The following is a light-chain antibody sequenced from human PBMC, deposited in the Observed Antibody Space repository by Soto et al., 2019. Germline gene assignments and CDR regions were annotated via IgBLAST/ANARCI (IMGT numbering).Light chain of an antibody. CDR3: QKYDSAPWT. CDR1: QGISNY. CDR2: AAS. Sequence: DIQMTQSPSSLSASVRDRVTITCRASQGISNYLAWYQQKPGQVPKLLIYAASTMQSGVPPRFSGSGSGTDFTPTISNLQPEDVATYYCQKYDSAPWTCGQGTKVEIK. V-gene: IGKV1-27*01. J-gene: IGKJ1*01.